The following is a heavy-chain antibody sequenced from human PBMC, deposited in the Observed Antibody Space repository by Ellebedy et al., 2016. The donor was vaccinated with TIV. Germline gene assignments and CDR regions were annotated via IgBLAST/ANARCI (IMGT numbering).Heavy chain of an antibody. CDR3: AREPMVRGAEFDP. V-gene: IGHV1-69*13. CDR1: GYTFTSYY. CDR2: IIPIFGTA. Sequence: AASVKVSCKASGYTFTSYYMHWVRQAPGQGLEWMGGIIPIFGTANYAQKFQGRVTITADESTSTAYMELSSLRSEDTAVYYCAREPMVRGAEFDPWGQGTLVTVSS. J-gene: IGHJ5*02. D-gene: IGHD3-10*01.